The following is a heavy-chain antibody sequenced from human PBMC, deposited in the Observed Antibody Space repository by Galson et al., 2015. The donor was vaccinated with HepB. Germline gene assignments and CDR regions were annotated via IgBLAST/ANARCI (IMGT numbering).Heavy chain of an antibody. V-gene: IGHV1-18*01. D-gene: IGHD6-6*01. CDR1: GSTFITYG. CDR3: ARDQLAARPGWFDP. J-gene: IGHJ5*02. Sequence: SVTVSCKASGSTFITYGINWVRQAPGQGLEWMGWISAYNGNTNYAQKFQGRVTMTTDTSTSTAYMELRSLGSDDTAVYYCARDQLAARPGWFDPWGQGTLVTVSS. CDR2: ISAYNGNT.